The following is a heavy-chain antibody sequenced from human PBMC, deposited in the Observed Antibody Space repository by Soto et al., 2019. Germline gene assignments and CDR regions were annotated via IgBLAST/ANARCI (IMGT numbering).Heavy chain of an antibody. J-gene: IGHJ6*02. CDR1: DGALRSGGYA. Sequence: SETLSLTCAVIDGALRSGGYAWTWIRQPPGKGLEWIGHIYLTGITYYNPSLKSRVTLSVDRSKNQFSLTLSSVTAADTAVYYCARVHYGGHGLDVWGQGTTVT. D-gene: IGHD4-17*01. CDR3: ARVHYGGHGLDV. CDR2: IYLTGIT. V-gene: IGHV4-30-2*01.